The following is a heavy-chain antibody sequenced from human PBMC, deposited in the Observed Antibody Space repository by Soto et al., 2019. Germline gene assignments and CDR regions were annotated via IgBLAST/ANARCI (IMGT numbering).Heavy chain of an antibody. V-gene: IGHV3-30*19. CDR1: GFTFRSYD. Sequence: QVQLVESGGGVVQPGTSLRVSCVGSGFTFRSYDIHWVRQAPGKGLEWVALTSYDGSDKYYADSVMGRFTISRDNSRNKVDLQMDSLRLEDTALYYCARWGTTGGLDVWGQGTLVSVSS. J-gene: IGHJ1*01. CDR3: ARWGTTGGLDV. D-gene: IGHD3-16*01. CDR2: TSYDGSDK.